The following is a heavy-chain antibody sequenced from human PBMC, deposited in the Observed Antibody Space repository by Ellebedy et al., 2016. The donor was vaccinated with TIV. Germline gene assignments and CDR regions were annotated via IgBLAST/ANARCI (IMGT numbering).Heavy chain of an antibody. CDR2: IYHSGTF. Sequence: SETLSLTCAVSGASISSTNWWTWVRPSPGKGLEWIGQIYHSGTFNYNPSLKSRVTISVDKSENQFSLKLISVTAADTAIYYCATKGVSSAHDFWGQGTLVTVSS. CDR1: GASISSTNW. D-gene: IGHD2-8*01. J-gene: IGHJ4*02. V-gene: IGHV4-4*02. CDR3: ATKGVSSAHDF.